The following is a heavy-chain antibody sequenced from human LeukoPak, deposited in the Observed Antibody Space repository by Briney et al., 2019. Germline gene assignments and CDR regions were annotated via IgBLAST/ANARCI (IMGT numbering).Heavy chain of an antibody. CDR1: GFTFDDYA. Sequence: LSGRSLRLSCAAPGFTFDDYAMHWVRQAPGKGLEWVSGLSCNSGSIVYADSVKGRFTISRDNAKNSLYVQMNSLRAEDTALYYCAKGGAAADNYWYFDLWGRGTLVTVSS. D-gene: IGHD6-13*01. J-gene: IGHJ2*01. V-gene: IGHV3-9*01. CDR3: AKGGAAADNYWYFDL. CDR2: LSCNSGSI.